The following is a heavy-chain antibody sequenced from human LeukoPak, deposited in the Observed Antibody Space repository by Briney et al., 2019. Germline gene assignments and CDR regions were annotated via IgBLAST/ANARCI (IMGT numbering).Heavy chain of an antibody. CDR1: GYTFTSYG. CDR2: ISAYNGKT. Sequence: ASVKVSCKASGYTFTSYGISWVRQAPGQGLEWMGWISAYNGKTSYAQKLQGRVTMTTDTSTSTAYMELRSLRSDETAVYYCARSPGIAAAGCLNHWGQGTLVTVSS. D-gene: IGHD6-13*01. J-gene: IGHJ5*02. CDR3: ARSPGIAAAGCLNH. V-gene: IGHV1-18*01.